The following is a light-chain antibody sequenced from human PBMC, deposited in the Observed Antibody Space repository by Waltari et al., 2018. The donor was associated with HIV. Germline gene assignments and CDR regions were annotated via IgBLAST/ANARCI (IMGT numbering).Light chain of an antibody. V-gene: IGKV3-20*01. J-gene: IGKJ4*01. CDR2: GTS. CDR1: ETVSSTY. Sequence: VLTQSPGTLSLSPGDRATLSCRATETVSSTYLAWYQQKPGQAPRLLIYGTSNRATDIPDRFSGSGSGADFTLTITNLEPEDFAVYYCQQYGRSLVTFGGGTKVEV. CDR3: QQYGRSLVT.